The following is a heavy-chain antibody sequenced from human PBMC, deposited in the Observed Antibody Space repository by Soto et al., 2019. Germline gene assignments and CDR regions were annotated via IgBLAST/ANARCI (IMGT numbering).Heavy chain of an antibody. J-gene: IGHJ4*02. D-gene: IGHD3-16*02. CDR1: GFTFSSYA. V-gene: IGHV3-23*01. CDR2: ISGSGGST. CDR3: AKALEYDYIWGSYRSPQAFDY. Sequence: EVQLLESGGGLVQPGGSLRLSCAASGFTFSSYAMSWVRQAPGKGLEWVSAISGSGGSTYYADSVKGRFTISRDNSKNTLYLQMNSLRAEDTAVYYCAKALEYDYIWGSYRSPQAFDYWGQGTLVTVSS.